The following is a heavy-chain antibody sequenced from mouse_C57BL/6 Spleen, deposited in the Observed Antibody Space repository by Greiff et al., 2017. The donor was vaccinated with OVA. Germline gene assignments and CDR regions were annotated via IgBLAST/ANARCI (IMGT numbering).Heavy chain of an antibody. J-gene: IGHJ4*01. CDR3: ARSITTVVASPMDY. CDR2: INPNNGGT. Sequence: EVQLQQSGPELVKPGASVKISYKASGYTFTDYYMNWVKQSHGKSLEWIGDINPNNGGTSYNQKFKGKATLTVDKSSSTAYMELRSLTSEDSAVYYCARSITTVVASPMDYWGQGTSVTVSS. CDR1: GYTFTDYY. V-gene: IGHV1-26*01. D-gene: IGHD1-1*01.